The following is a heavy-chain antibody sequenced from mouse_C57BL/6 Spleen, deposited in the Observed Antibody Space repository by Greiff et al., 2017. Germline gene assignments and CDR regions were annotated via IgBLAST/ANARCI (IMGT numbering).Heavy chain of an antibody. CDR3: ARNYYDSSSYEAMDY. Sequence: EVQLQQSGPELVKPGASVKISCKASGYTFTDYSMNWVQQSHGKSLEWIGDINTNNGGTSYNQKLKGKVTLSVDKSSSTAYMGLLSLPSEDSAVYYCARNYYDSSSYEAMDYWGQGTSVTVSS. V-gene: IGHV1-26*01. J-gene: IGHJ4*01. D-gene: IGHD1-1*01. CDR2: INTNNGGT. CDR1: GYTFTDYS.